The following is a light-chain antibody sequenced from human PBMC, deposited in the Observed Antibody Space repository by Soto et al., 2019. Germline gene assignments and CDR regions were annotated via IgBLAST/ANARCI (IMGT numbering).Light chain of an antibody. V-gene: IGLV1-40*01. CDR3: QSYDNSLSTYV. Sequence: QSVLTQPPSVSVAPGQRVTISCTGSSSNIGAGYDLHWYQQLPGTAPKLLIYGNSNRPSGVPDRFSGSKSGTSASLAITGLQAEDEADYYCQSYDNSLSTYVFGTGTKVTVL. CDR2: GNS. CDR1: SSNIGAGYD. J-gene: IGLJ1*01.